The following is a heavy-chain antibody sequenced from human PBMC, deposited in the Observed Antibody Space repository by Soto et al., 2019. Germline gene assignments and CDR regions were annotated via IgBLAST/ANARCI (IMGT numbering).Heavy chain of an antibody. V-gene: IGHV1-69*02. D-gene: IGHD5-18*01. CDR1: GGTFSSYT. CDR3: ARGNGYSKGR. Sequence: QVQLVQSGAEVKKPGSSVKVSCKASGGTFSSYTISWVRQAPGRRLEWMGRIIPILGIANYAQKFQGRVTITADKSTSTAYMELSSLRSEDTAVYYCARGNGYSKGRWGQGTLVTVSS. CDR2: IIPILGIA. J-gene: IGHJ4*02.